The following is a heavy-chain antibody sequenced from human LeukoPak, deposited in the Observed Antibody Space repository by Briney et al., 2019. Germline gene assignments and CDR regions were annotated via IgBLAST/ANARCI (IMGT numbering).Heavy chain of an antibody. V-gene: IGHV3-48*03. J-gene: IGHJ4*02. Sequence: GGSLRLSCAASGFTFSSYEMNWVRQAPGKGLEWVSYISSSGSTIYYADSVKGRFTISRDNAKNSLYLQMNSLRAEDTAVYYCARDCGREGFDYWGQGTLLTVSS. CDR3: ARDCGREGFDY. CDR2: ISSSGSTI. CDR1: GFTFSSYE.